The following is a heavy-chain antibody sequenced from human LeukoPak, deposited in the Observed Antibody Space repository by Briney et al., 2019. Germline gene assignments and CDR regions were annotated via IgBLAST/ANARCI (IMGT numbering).Heavy chain of an antibody. CDR3: AKAIRAHSSGWYSNAFDI. J-gene: IGHJ3*02. Sequence: GGSLRLSCAASGFTFSIYAMSWVRQAPGKGLEWVSAISGSGGTAYYADSVKGRFTISRDNAKNSLYLQMNSLRAEDTALYYCAKAIRAHSSGWYSNAFDIWGQGTMVTVSS. CDR1: GFTFSIYA. V-gene: IGHV3-23*01. D-gene: IGHD6-19*01. CDR2: ISGSGGTA.